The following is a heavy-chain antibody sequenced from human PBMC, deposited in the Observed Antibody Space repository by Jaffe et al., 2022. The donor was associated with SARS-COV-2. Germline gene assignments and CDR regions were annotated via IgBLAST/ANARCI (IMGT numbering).Heavy chain of an antibody. D-gene: IGHD1-26*01. Sequence: QVQLQESGPGLVEPSGTLSLTCAVSGGSISGGNWWTWVRQPPGKGLEWIGEISHDGKTNYNLALRNRVTILVDKSKNEFSLRLSSVTVADTAVYSCARGNWEPLESWGRGTLVTVSA. V-gene: IGHV4-4*02. CDR1: GGSISGGNW. CDR2: ISHDGKT. J-gene: IGHJ4*02. CDR3: ARGNWEPLES.